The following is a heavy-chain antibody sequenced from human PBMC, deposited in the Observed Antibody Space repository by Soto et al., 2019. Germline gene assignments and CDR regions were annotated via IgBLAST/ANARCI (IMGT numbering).Heavy chain of an antibody. Sequence: GGSLRLSCSASGFTFINFGMHWVRQAPGKGLEFVSAIKSLGDTTYYADSVRGRFIISRDNSENTLYLQMSSLRPEDTAIYYCVKDRSLAVAGGYYFDHWGQGTLVTVSS. CDR1: GFTFINFG. V-gene: IGHV3-64D*08. J-gene: IGHJ4*02. CDR2: IKSLGDTT. CDR3: VKDRSLAVAGGYYFDH. D-gene: IGHD6-19*01.